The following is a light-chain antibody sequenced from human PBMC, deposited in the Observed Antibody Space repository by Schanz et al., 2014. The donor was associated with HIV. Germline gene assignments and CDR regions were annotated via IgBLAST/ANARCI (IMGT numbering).Light chain of an antibody. Sequence: QSALTQPASVSGSPGQSITISCTGTSSDIGNYNLVSWFQHHPGEAPKIMIFEVRKRPSGVSGRFSGSKSGNTASLTISDLQAEDESDYYCASYTTSHTFVFGTGTKLTVL. CDR3: ASYTTSHTFV. V-gene: IGLV2-23*02. CDR2: EVR. J-gene: IGLJ1*01. CDR1: SSDIGNYNL.